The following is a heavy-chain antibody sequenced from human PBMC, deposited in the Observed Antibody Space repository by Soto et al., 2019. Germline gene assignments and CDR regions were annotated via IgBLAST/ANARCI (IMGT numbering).Heavy chain of an antibody. D-gene: IGHD3-3*01. CDR3: TRRLPISSFRDY. J-gene: IGHJ4*02. Sequence: SETLSLTCSVSDDSISSGLYYWGWIRQPPGKGLEWIGNIYSGGSTHYNPSLKSRVTIFVDTSKNQFSLKLDSVTAADTAVYYCTRRLPISSFRDYWGQGTLVTVSS. V-gene: IGHV4-39*01. CDR2: IYSGGST. CDR1: DDSISSGLYY.